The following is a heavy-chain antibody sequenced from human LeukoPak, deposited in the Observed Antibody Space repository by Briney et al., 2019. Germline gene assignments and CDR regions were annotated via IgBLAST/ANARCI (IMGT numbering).Heavy chain of an antibody. Sequence: SETLSLTCAVYGGSFSGYYWTWIRQPAGKGLEWIGRMFGSGSTNYNPSLKSRVTMSIDTSKNQFSLKMYSVTAADTAVYYCAREGQDHYDSSGHRNWFDPWGQGTLVTVSS. J-gene: IGHJ5*02. CDR3: AREGQDHYDSSGHRNWFDP. V-gene: IGHV4-4*07. CDR2: MFGSGST. D-gene: IGHD3-22*01. CDR1: GGSFSGYY.